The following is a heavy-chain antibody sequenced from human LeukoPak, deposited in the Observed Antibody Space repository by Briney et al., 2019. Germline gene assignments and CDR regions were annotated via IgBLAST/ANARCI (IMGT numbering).Heavy chain of an antibody. CDR3: ARDVGGSLDY. CDR1: GFTFSTYW. J-gene: IGHJ4*02. D-gene: IGHD1-26*01. Sequence: GGSLRLSCAAPGFTFSTYWLAWGRQAPGKGLEWVANIREDESAKHQADSVKGRFTIFRDNAQNSVYLQMSSLRGEDTAVYYCARDVGGSLDYWGQGTLVTVSS. V-gene: IGHV3-7*01. CDR2: IREDESAK.